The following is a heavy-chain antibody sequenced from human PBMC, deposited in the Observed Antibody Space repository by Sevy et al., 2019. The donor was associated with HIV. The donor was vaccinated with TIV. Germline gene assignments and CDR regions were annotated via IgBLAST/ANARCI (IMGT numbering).Heavy chain of an antibody. CDR3: ARGSGSLGNAFDI. D-gene: IGHD1-26*01. J-gene: IGHJ3*02. CDR2: INPNSGGT. CDR1: GYTFTGYY. V-gene: IGHV1-2*02. Sequence: ASVKSSCKASGYTFTGYYMHWVRQAPGQGLEWMGWINPNSGGTNYAQKFQGRVTMTRDTSINTVYMELSRLRSDDTAVYYCARGSGSLGNAFDIWGQGTMVTVSS.